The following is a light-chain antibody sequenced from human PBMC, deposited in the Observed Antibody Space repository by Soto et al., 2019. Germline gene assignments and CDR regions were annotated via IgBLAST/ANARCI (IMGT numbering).Light chain of an antibody. Sequence: DIQLTQSPSVLSASVGDTVTITCRASQALSSYLAWYQQKPGKAPDLLIYSASTLQSGVPSRFSGSGSETAFSLTIRAVQPEDFATYYCQQLSRYPLPFGGGTKVDIK. V-gene: IGKV1-9*01. J-gene: IGKJ4*01. CDR2: SAS. CDR3: QQLSRYPLP. CDR1: QALSSY.